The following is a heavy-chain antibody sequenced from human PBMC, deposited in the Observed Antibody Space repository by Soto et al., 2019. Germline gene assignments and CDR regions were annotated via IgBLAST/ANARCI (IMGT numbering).Heavy chain of an antibody. Sequence: GGSLRLSCAASGFTFSSYWMHWVRQAPGKGLVWVSRIKGDGSETNYADSVKGRFTISRDNAENTLYLQLNSLRAEDTAVYYCLRGNSGYGNFDYWGQGTLVTVSS. CDR1: GFTFSSYW. CDR2: IKGDGSET. J-gene: IGHJ4*02. D-gene: IGHD5-12*01. V-gene: IGHV3-74*01. CDR3: LRGNSGYGNFDY.